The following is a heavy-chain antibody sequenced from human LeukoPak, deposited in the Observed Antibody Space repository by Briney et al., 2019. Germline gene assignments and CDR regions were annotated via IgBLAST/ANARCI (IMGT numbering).Heavy chain of an antibody. V-gene: IGHV4-59*01. CDR3: AKSKSGTTVYAFDV. CDR2: IYYSGST. CDR1: GGSISSFY. J-gene: IGHJ3*01. D-gene: IGHD1-1*01. Sequence: SETLSLTCTVPGGSISSFYWSWIRQPPGKALEWMGYIYYSGSTTYNPSLKSRATISLATPKNQVSLKLTSVTAADTAVYYCAKSKSGTTVYAFDVWGQGTIVTVFS.